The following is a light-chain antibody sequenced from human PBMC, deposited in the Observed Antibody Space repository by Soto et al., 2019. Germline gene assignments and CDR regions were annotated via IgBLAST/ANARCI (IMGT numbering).Light chain of an antibody. J-gene: IGKJ1*01. V-gene: IGKV1-5*03. CDR3: QHYNSYSEA. CDR2: KAS. Sequence: DIQMTQSPYTLSGSVGDRVTITCRASQTISSWLAWYQQKPGKAPKLMIYKASTLKSGVPSRFSGSGSGTECTLTISSLQPDDVATYYCQHYNSYSEALGQGTKVDIK. CDR1: QTISSW.